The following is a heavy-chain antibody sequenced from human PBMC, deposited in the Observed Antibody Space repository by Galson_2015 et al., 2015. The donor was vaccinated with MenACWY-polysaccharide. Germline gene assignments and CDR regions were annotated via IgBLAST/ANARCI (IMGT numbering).Heavy chain of an antibody. V-gene: IGHV3-74*01. CDR2: INGAGSTT. J-gene: IGHJ4*02. Sequence: LSCAASGFTFSSYWMHWVRQAPGKGLVWVSRINGAGSTTNYADSVKGRFTISRDNAKNTLYLQMNSLRAEDTAVYYCARVPGSWYSDYWGQGTLVTVSS. D-gene: IGHD6-13*01. CDR3: ARVPGSWYSDY. CDR1: GFTFSSYW.